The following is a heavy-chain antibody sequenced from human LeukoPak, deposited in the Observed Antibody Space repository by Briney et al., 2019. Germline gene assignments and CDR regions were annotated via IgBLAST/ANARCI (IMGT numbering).Heavy chain of an antibody. J-gene: IGHJ4*02. V-gene: IGHV1-69*13. D-gene: IGHD3-9*01. Sequence: GASVKVSCKASGGTFSSYAISWVRHAPGQGLEWIGGIIPIFGTANYAQKFQGRVTITADESTSTAYMELSSLRSEDTAVYYCPRAAYDILTGYLSDYWGQGTLVTVSS. CDR2: IIPIFGTA. CDR1: GGTFSSYA. CDR3: PRAAYDILTGYLSDY.